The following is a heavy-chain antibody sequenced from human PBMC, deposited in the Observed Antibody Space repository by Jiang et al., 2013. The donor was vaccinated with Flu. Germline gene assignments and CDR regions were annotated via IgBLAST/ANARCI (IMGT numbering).Heavy chain of an antibody. CDR3: ARGWGYNWNSFDR. V-gene: IGHV1-8*01. CDR1: GYSFPSYD. CDR2: MNPNSGNT. J-gene: IGHJ4*02. Sequence: SGAEVKKPGASVKVSCEASGYSFPSYDINWVRQATGQGLEWMGWMNPNSGNTGYAQKFQGRVTMTRNTSVSTAYMELSSLGSGDTAMYYCARGWGYNWNSFDRWGQGTLVTV. D-gene: IGHD1-20*01.